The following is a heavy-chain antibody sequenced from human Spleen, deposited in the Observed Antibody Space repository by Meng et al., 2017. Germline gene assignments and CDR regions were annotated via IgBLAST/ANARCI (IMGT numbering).Heavy chain of an antibody. D-gene: IGHD3-10*01. J-gene: IGHJ2*01. Sequence: SETLSLTCAVYGGSSSGYYWSWIRQPPGKGLEWIGEINHSGSTNYNPSLKSRVTISVDTSKNQFSLKLSSVTAADTAVYYCARVSFGEWNYWYFDLWGRGTLVTVSS. CDR3: ARVSFGEWNYWYFDL. CDR1: GGSSSGYY. CDR2: INHSGST. V-gene: IGHV4-34*01.